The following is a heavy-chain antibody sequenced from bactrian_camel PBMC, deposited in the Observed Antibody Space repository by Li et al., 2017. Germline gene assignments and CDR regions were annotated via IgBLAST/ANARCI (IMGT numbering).Heavy chain of an antibody. CDR1: GYASAIKC. CDR3: AAREPKYGCGLTRRSFAY. CDR2: RTYSDTT. V-gene: IGHV3S53*01. Sequence: HVQLVESGGGSVQSGGSLRLTCTASGYASAIKCWGWFRQAPGKEREEVGIARTYSDTTSYGDPVKGRFTIVVDNAKDTMYLQMNDLKPEDTAMYYCAAREPKYGCGLTRRSFAYWGQGTQVTVS. J-gene: IGHJ4*01. D-gene: IGHD5*01.